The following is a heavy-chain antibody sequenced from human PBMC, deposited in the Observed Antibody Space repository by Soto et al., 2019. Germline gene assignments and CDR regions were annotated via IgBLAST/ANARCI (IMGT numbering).Heavy chain of an antibody. D-gene: IGHD6-19*01. CDR1: GYNFTTYV. V-gene: IGHV1-3*01. J-gene: IGHJ4*02. CDR2: INCGSGNT. Sequence: QVQLVQSGAEVKQPGASASVSCKASGYNFTTYVVHWLRQAPGQGPEWMGWINCGSGNTVYSQKFRGRVTFTRDTCARTAYMDLNSLTSGDTAVYYCARGYTSGWTFDFWGRGTLVTVSS. CDR3: ARGYTSGWTFDF.